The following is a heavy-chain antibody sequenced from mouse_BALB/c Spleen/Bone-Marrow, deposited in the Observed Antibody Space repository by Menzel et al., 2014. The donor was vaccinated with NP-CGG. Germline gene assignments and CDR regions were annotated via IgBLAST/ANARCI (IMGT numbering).Heavy chain of an antibody. V-gene: IGHV5-9-2*01. Sequence: EVQLQPSGGGLVKSGGSLKLSCAASGFSFNSYGMSWVRQTPEKRLEWVATISGGGGYTFYPHSVKGRFTISRANSKHNRYIQRSSLSAEETGLYKCGRHADYDQAESAFVYWGQGTLVTVSA. CDR1: GFSFNSYG. J-gene: IGHJ3*01. D-gene: IGHD2-4*01. CDR3: GRHADYDQAESAFVY. CDR2: ISGGGGYT.